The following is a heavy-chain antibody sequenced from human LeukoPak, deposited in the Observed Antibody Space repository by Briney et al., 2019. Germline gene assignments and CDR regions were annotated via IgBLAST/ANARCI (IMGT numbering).Heavy chain of an antibody. J-gene: IGHJ4*02. Sequence: GGSLRLSSAASGFTFSDYYISGIRQAPGKGLEWVSYISSSSSYINYADSVKGRFTISRDNAKNSLYLQMNSLRADDTAVYYCARERLGELSYHDYWGQGTLVTVSS. CDR3: ARERLGELSYHDY. CDR2: ISSSSSYI. V-gene: IGHV3-11*05. D-gene: IGHD3-16*02. CDR1: GFTFSDYY.